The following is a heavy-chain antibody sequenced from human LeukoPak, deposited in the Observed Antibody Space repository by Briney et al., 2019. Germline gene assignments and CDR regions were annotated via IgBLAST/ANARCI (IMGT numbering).Heavy chain of an antibody. CDR3: ARQLGYCSGDSCYFDF. CDR2: ISYDGSNK. V-gene: IGHV3-30*03. CDR1: GFTFSSYG. J-gene: IGHJ4*02. Sequence: GRSLRLSCAASGFTFSSYGMHWVRQAPGKGLEWVAVISYDGSNKYYADSVKGRFTLSRDNSKNTLYLQMNSLRVEDTAVYYCARQLGYCSGDSCYFDFWGQGTLVTVSS. D-gene: IGHD2-15*01.